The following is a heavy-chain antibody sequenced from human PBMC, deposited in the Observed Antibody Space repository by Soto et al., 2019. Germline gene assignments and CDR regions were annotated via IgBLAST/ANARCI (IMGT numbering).Heavy chain of an antibody. CDR2: ISSSSSNT. J-gene: IGHJ5*02. Sequence: GGSLRLSCAASGFTFSDYYMTWIRQAPGKGLEWVSYISSSSSNTNYADSVKGRFPISRDNTKNSLYLQMNSLRVEDTAVYYCARVSYYHDSSGYGRFGPWGQGTLVTVSS. CDR3: ARVSYYHDSSGYGRFGP. V-gene: IGHV3-11*06. CDR1: GFTFSDYY. D-gene: IGHD3-22*01.